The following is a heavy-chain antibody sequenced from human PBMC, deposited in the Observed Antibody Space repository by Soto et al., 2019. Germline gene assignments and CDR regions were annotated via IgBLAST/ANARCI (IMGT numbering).Heavy chain of an antibody. V-gene: IGHV1-18*01. CDR2: INVYNGNT. D-gene: IGHD3-10*01. Sequence: QVQLVQSGGEVKKPGASVNVSCKASGYTFTNYGISWVRQAPGQGLEWMGWINVYNGNTKYAQKVQGRVSMTKDTATSTRYMELRSLRSDDTAVYYCARGVGSGSYYNQYNWFDPWGQETLVTVSS. J-gene: IGHJ5*02. CDR3: ARGVGSGSYYNQYNWFDP. CDR1: GYTFTNYG.